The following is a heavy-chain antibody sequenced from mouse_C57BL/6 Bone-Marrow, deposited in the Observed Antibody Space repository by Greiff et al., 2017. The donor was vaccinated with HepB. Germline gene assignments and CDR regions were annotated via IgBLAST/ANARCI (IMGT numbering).Heavy chain of an antibody. Sequence: EVHLVESGGGLVQSGRSLRLSCATSGFTFSDFYMEWVRQAPGKGLEWIAASRNKANDYTTEYSASVKGRFIVSRDSSQSILYLQMNALRAEEPAIYYCARDAPITTVVAPYWYFDVWGTGTTVTVSS. J-gene: IGHJ1*03. CDR2: SRNKANDYTT. CDR3: ARDAPITTVVAPYWYFDV. V-gene: IGHV7-1*01. D-gene: IGHD1-1*01. CDR1: GFTFSDFY.